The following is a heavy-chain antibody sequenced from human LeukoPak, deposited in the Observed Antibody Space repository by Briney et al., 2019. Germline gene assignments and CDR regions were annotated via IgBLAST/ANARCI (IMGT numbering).Heavy chain of an antibody. J-gene: IGHJ5*02. V-gene: IGHV4-61*01. CDR2: IYYSGST. CDR1: GGSVSSGSYY. CDR3: ARDRLGYCSSTSCYPRNWFDP. Sequence: PSETLSLTCTVSGGSVSSGSYYWSWIRQPPGKGLEWIGYIYYSGSTNYNPSLKSRVTISVDTSKNQFSLKLSSVTAAGTAVYYCARDRLGYCSSTSCYPRNWFDPWGQGTLVTVSS. D-gene: IGHD2-2*01.